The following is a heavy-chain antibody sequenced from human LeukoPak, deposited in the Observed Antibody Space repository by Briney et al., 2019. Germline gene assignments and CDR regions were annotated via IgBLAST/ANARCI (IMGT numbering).Heavy chain of an antibody. J-gene: IGHJ4*02. CDR3: ARHQRGSSNFDY. CDR2: IYYSGST. V-gene: IGHV4-39*01. CDR1: GGSISSSSYY. D-gene: IGHD1-26*01. Sequence: PSETLSLTCTVSGGSISSSSYYWGWIRQPPGKGLEWIGSIYYSGSTYYNPSLKSRVTISVDTSKNQFSLKLSSVTAADTAVYYCARHQRGSSNFDYWGQGTLVTVSS.